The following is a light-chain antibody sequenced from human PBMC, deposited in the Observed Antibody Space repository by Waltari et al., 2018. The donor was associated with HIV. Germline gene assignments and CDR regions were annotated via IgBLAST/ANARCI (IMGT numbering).Light chain of an antibody. J-gene: IGKJ4*01. CDR2: GAS. V-gene: IGKV4-1*01. CDR1: QNVFYSSNNRNY. Sequence: DIVMTQSPDSLAVSLGERATIKCKSSQNVFYSSNNRNYLSWYQQKAGQPPELIIYGASSRQSGVPDRFSGRGSGTEFTLTISCLQAEDVAVYFCQQTYTIPPTFGGGTKVEIK. CDR3: QQTYTIPPT.